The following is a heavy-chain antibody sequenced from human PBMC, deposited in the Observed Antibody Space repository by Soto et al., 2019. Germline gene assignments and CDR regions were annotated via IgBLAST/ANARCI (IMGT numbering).Heavy chain of an antibody. J-gene: IGHJ4*02. CDR2: IYSGGST. CDR1: GFTVSSNY. D-gene: IGHD6-13*01. CDR3: ARVWSKQLDLDY. Sequence: GGSLRLSCAASGFTVSSNYMSWVRQAPGKGLEWVSVIYSGGSTYYADSVKGRFTISRDNSKNTLYLQMNSLRAEDTAVYYCARVWSKQLDLDYWGQGTLVTVSS. V-gene: IGHV3-66*01.